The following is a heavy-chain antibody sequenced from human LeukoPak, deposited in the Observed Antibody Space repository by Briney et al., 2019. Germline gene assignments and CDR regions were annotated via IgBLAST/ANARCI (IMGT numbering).Heavy chain of an antibody. CDR1: GFTFSNYW. CDR2: INQDSSEK. V-gene: IGHV3-7*01. D-gene: IGHD2-15*01. J-gene: IGHJ4*02. CDR3: VQGWRDN. Sequence: GGSLRLSCAASGFTFSNYWMSWVRQAPGKGLEWVANINQDSSEKYYVDSMKGRFTISRDNAKNSLYLQLNTLRPEDTAVYYCVQGWRDNWGQGTLVTVSS.